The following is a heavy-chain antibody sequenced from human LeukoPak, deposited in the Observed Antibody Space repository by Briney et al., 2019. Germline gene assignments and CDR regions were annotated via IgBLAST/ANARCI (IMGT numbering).Heavy chain of an antibody. J-gene: IGHJ6*03. CDR2: ISWNSGSI. D-gene: IGHD3-3*01. CDR1: GFTFDDYA. Sequence: PGRSLRLSCAASGFTFDDYAMHWVRQAPGKGLEWVSGISWNSGSIGYADSVKGRFTISRDNAKNSLYLQMNSLRAEDTALYYCAKGCDYYDYYYYMDVWGKGSTVTVSS. CDR3: AKGCDYYDYYYYMDV. V-gene: IGHV3-9*01.